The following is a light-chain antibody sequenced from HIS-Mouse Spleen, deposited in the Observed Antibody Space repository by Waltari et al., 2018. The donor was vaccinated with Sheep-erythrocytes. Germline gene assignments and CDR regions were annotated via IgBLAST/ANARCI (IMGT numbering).Light chain of an antibody. Sequence: QSALTQPASVSGSPGQSITISCTGTSSAVGSYNLVSWSQQHPGKAPKLMIYEGSKRPSGVSNRFSGSKSGNTASLTISGLQAEDEADYYCCSYAGSSTFHVVFGGGTKLTVL. J-gene: IGLJ2*01. CDR2: EGS. CDR3: CSYAGSSTFHVV. V-gene: IGLV2-23*03. CDR1: SSAVGSYNL.